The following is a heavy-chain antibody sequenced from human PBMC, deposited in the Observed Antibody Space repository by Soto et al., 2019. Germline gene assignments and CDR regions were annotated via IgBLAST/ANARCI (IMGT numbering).Heavy chain of an antibody. V-gene: IGHV3-30*18. CDR2: ISYDGSNK. D-gene: IGHD3-10*01. CDR1: GFTFSSYG. Sequence: GGSLRLSCAASGFTFSSYGMHWVRQAPGKGLEWVAVISYDGSNKYYADSVKGRFTISRDNSKNTLYLQMNSLRAEDTAVYYCAKEMNPPLVRWFRVYYGMDVWGQGTTVTVSS. CDR3: AKEMNPPLVRWFRVYYGMDV. J-gene: IGHJ6*02.